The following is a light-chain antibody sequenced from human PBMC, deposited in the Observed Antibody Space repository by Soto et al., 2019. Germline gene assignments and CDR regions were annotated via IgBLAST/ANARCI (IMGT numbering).Light chain of an antibody. CDR3: SSHAGDVNFV. V-gene: IGLV2-11*01. CDR2: DVT. Sequence: QSALTQPRSVSGSPGQSVIISCTGTSSDVGAYNYVSWYQQHPGKAPKLLIYDVTQRPSWIPDRFSGSKSGATTALTISGLQADHEAHYYCSSHAGDVNFVSGGRP. J-gene: IGLJ3*02. CDR1: SSDVGAYNY.